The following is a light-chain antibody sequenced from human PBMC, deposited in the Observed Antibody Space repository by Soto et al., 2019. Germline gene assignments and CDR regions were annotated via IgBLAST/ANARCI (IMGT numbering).Light chain of an antibody. J-gene: IGKJ5*01. V-gene: IGKV1-5*03. CDR2: EAS. CDR3: QQYSTFPVT. Sequence: DIEMTQTPSFVSASLGDRVTITCRASQGISSWLAWFQQRPGEAPKVLIYEASNLERGVPSRFSGSGSGTEFTLTISSLQPDDFATYYCQQYSTFPVTFGQGTRLEIK. CDR1: QGISSW.